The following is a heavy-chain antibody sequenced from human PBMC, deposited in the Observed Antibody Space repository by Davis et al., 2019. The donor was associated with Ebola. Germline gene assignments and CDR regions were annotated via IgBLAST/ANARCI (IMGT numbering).Heavy chain of an antibody. Sequence: GESLKIPCAASGFTFSGSAMHRVRPASGKGPEWVGRIRSQANSYATAHAASVKGRFTISRDDSKNTAYLQMNSLKAEDTAVYYCTTTTTSTDYWGQGTLVTVSS. CDR2: IRSQANSYAT. CDR1: GFTFSGSA. V-gene: IGHV3-73*01. CDR3: TTTTTSTDY. D-gene: IGHD1-26*01. J-gene: IGHJ4*02.